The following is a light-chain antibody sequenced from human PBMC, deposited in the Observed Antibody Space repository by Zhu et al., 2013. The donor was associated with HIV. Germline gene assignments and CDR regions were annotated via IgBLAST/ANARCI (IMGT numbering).Light chain of an antibody. CDR2: GAS. Sequence: EIVMTQSPAILSVSPGERATLSCRASQSFSNNLAWYQQKPGQAPRLLIYGASTRATDIPARFSGSGSGTEFTLTITSLQPEDVGTYYCQQYISRLTFGQGTKVQIK. J-gene: IGKJ1*01. CDR1: QSFSNN. V-gene: IGKV3-15*01. CDR3: QQYISRLT.